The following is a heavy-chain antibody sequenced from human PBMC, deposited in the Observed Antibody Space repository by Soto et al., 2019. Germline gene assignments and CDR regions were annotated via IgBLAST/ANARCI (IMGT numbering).Heavy chain of an antibody. D-gene: IGHD1-1*01. CDR1: GYAFTTYG. V-gene: IGHV1-18*01. CDR3: ARGRYGDY. CDR2: SSAHNGNT. J-gene: IGHJ4*02. Sequence: QVHLVQSGAEVKKPGASVKVSCQGSGYAFTTYGITWVRQAPGQGLEWMGWSSAHNGNTNYAQKLQGRVTVTRDTSTSTAYMELRSLRYVDTAVYYWARGRYGDYWGQGALVTVSS.